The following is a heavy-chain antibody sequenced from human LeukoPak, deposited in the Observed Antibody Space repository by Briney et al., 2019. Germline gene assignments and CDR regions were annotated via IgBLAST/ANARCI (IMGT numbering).Heavy chain of an antibody. CDR3: ARQIPHYDSSGYSSDAYYYYGMDV. V-gene: IGHV4-34*01. Sequence: PSETLSLTCTVSGGSISSYYWSWIRQPAGKGLEWIGEINHSGSTNYNPSLKSRVTISVDTSKNQFSLKLSSVTAADTAVYYCARQIPHYDSSGYSSDAYYYYGMDVWGQGTTVTVSS. CDR2: INHSGST. CDR1: GGSISSYY. J-gene: IGHJ6*02. D-gene: IGHD3-22*01.